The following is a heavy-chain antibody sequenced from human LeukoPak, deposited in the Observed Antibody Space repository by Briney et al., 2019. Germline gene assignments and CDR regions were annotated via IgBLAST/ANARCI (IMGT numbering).Heavy chain of an antibody. J-gene: IGHJ3*02. V-gene: IGHV1-69*06. Sequence: GASVKVSCKASGYTFTGYYMHWVRQAPGQGLEWMGGIIPIFGTANYAQKFQGRVTITADKSTSTAYMELSSLRSEDTAVYYCASRKYYYDSSGYYKRLDDAFDIWGQGTMVTVSS. CDR2: IIPIFGTA. CDR3: ASRKYYYDSSGYYKRLDDAFDI. D-gene: IGHD3-22*01. CDR1: GYTFTGYY.